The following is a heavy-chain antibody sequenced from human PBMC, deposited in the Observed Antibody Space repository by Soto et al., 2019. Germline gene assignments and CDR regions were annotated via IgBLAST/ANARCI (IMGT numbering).Heavy chain of an antibody. J-gene: IGHJ6*03. D-gene: IGHD2-15*01. CDR3: ARDSGVVVVAAYYYYYMDV. CDR1: GYTFTSYG. CDR2: ISAYNGNT. Sequence: ASVKVSCKASGYTFTSYGISWVRQAPGQGLEWMGWISAYNGNTNYAQKLQGRVTMTTDTSTSTAYMELRSLRSDDTAAYYCARDSGVVVVAAYYYYYMDVWGKGPTVTISS. V-gene: IGHV1-18*01.